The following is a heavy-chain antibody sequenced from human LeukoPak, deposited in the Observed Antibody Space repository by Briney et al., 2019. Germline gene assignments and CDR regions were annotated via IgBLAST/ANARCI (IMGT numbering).Heavy chain of an antibody. J-gene: IGHJ4*02. CDR2: ISGSGGST. CDR1: GFTFTDAW. CDR3: AYTPSAIGAFDY. V-gene: IGHV3-23*01. Sequence: PGGSLRLSCAGSGFTFTDAWMSWVRQAPGKGLEWVSAISGSGGSTYYADSVKGRFTISRDNSKNTLYLQMNSLRAEDTAVYYCAYTPSAIGAFDYWGQGTLVTVSS.